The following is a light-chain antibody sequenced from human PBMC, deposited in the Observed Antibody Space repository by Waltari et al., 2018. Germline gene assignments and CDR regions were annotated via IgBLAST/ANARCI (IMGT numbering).Light chain of an antibody. CDR3: QQRGNLPET. V-gene: IGKV3-11*01. J-gene: IGKJ2*01. CDR2: DAS. Sequence: SCRASQNVNSFLALYQHKRGQAPRLLIYDASKRATGIPDRISGSGSGTDFTLTISSLEPEDFAIYYCQQRGNLPETFGRGTRVEMK. CDR1: QNVNSF.